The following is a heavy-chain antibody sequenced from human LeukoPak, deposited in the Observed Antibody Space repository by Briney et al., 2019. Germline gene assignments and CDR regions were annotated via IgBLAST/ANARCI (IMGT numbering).Heavy chain of an antibody. CDR3: VRVNGYDSSGYYFDY. V-gene: IGHV4-59*01. Sequence: SETLSLTCTVSGGSISSYYWSWIRQPPGKGLECIGYISYSGSTNYNPSLKSRVSISVDTSKNQFSLKLSSVTAADTAVYYCVRVNGYDSSGYYFDYWGQGTLVTVSS. CDR2: ISYSGST. J-gene: IGHJ4*02. D-gene: IGHD3-22*01. CDR1: GGSISSYY.